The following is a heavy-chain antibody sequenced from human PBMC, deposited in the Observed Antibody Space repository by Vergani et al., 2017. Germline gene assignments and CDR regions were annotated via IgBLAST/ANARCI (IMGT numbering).Heavy chain of an antibody. CDR2: IDWDDNK. CDR1: GFSLSTSGMC. CDR3: ARTTYDFWSDYYASLPYYYMDV. V-gene: IGHV2-70*01. Sequence: QVTLRESGPALVKPTQTLTLTCTFSGFSLSTSGMCVSWIRQPPGKALEWLALIDWDDNKYYSTSLKTRLTISKDTSKNQVVLTMTNMDPVDTATYYCARTTYDFWSDYYASLPYYYMDVWGKGTTVTVSS. J-gene: IGHJ6*03. D-gene: IGHD3-3*01.